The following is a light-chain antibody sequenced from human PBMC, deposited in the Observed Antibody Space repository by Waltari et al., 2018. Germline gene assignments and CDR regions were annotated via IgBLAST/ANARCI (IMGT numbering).Light chain of an antibody. Sequence: DIVLTQSPGTLSLSLGERATLYCRSSQSVGKSLAWYQQKSGQAPRLLIYYASTRDTGIPDRFSASGFGTDFSLTISRLEPEDFAVYYCQKYVRLPVTFGQGTKVEIK. CDR2: YAS. CDR1: QSVGKS. V-gene: IGKV3-20*01. J-gene: IGKJ1*01. CDR3: QKYVRLPVT.